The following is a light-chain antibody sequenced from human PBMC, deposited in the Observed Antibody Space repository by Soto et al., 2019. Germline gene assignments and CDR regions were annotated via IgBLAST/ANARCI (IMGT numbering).Light chain of an antibody. J-gene: IGKJ5*01. CDR3: QQYGSSIT. CDR1: QSVSSSY. V-gene: IGKV3D-20*01. Sequence: EIVLTHSSATLSLSPGERATLSCGAIQSVSSSYLAWYQQKPGLAPRLLIYDASSRATGIPDRFSGSGSGTDFTLTISRLAPEDFAVYYCQQYGSSITFGQGTRLEI. CDR2: DAS.